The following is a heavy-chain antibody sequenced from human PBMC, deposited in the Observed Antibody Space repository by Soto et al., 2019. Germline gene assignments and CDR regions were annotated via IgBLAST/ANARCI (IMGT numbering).Heavy chain of an antibody. Sequence: GGSLRLSCAASGFTFDSYSMNWVRQAPGKGLEWVSSISSSGSYIYYADSVRGRFIVSRDNAKNSLFLQMNSLRAEDTAVYYCGKDIYDCSGDYGMDVWGQGTAVTVSS. V-gene: IGHV3-21*01. CDR2: ISSSGSYI. CDR1: GFTFDSYS. CDR3: GKDIYDCSGDYGMDV. D-gene: IGHD2-15*01. J-gene: IGHJ6*02.